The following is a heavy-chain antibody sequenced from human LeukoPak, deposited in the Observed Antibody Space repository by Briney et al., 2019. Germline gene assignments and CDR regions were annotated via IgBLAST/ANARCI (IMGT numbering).Heavy chain of an antibody. CDR1: GFSFTAYS. J-gene: IGHJ4*02. CDR3: ARRVTTFLS. Sequence: PGGSLRLPCAASGFSFTAYSMNWVRQAPGKGLEWVASISSTSTYMYYGDSLKGRFTISRDNAKNTLYLQLDSLRAEDTATYYCARRVTTFLSWGQGTLVIVSS. D-gene: IGHD4-17*01. V-gene: IGHV3-21*01. CDR2: ISSTSTYM.